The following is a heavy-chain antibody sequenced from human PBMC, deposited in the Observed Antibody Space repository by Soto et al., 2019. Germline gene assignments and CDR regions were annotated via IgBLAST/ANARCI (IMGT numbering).Heavy chain of an antibody. CDR2: IKSKTDGGTT. D-gene: IGHD3-16*01. V-gene: IGHV3-15*01. Sequence: PGGSLRLSCAASGFTFSNAWMSWVRQAPGKGLEWVGRIKSKTDGGTTDYAAPVKGRFTISRDDSKNTLYLQMNSLKTEDTAVYYCTTSHFRDDYALDYWGQGTLVTGSS. CDR1: GFTFSNAW. J-gene: IGHJ4*02. CDR3: TTSHFRDDYALDY.